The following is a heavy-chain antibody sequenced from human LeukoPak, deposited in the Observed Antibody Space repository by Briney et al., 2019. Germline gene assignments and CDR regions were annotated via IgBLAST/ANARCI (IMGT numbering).Heavy chain of an antibody. Sequence: PGESLRLSCAASGFTFTTYALTWVRQAPGEGLEWVSTITGSDDSTYYADSVKGRFTISRDYSRNTVHLQLNSLRAEDTAIYYCAKGPQLYSGYHPDFWGQGTLVTVSS. CDR3: AKGPQLYSGYHPDF. CDR1: GFTFTTYA. J-gene: IGHJ4*02. V-gene: IGHV3-23*01. CDR2: ITGSDDST. D-gene: IGHD3-22*01.